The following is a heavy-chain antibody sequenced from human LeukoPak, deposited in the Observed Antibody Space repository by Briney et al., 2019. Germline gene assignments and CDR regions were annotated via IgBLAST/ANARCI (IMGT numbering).Heavy chain of an antibody. D-gene: IGHD6-19*01. CDR2: ISSGSTI. CDR3: ARESIAVAGAPFDY. V-gene: IGHV3-48*03. CDR1: GFTFSSYE. J-gene: IGHJ4*02. Sequence: GGSLRLSCAASGFTFSSYEMNWVRQAPGKGLEWVSYISSGSTIYDADSVKGRFTISRDNTKNSLYLQMNSLRAEDTAVYYCARESIAVAGAPFDYWGQGTLVTVSS.